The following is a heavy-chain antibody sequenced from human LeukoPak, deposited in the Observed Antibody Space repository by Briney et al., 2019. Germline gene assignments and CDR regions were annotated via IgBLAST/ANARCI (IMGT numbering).Heavy chain of an antibody. Sequence: SETLSLTCTVSGVSISSSNSYWGWIRQPPGKGLEWIGSIYYTGNTYYNASLKSRVTISVDTSKNQFSLKLSSVTAADTAVYYCARPTTPYSSKGGAFDIWGQGTMVTVSS. CDR1: GVSISSSNSY. CDR3: ARPTTPYSSKGGAFDI. D-gene: IGHD6-13*01. V-gene: IGHV4-39*07. CDR2: IYYTGNT. J-gene: IGHJ3*02.